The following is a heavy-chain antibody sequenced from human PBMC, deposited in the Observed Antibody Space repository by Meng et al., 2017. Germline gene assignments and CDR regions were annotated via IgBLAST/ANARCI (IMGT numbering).Heavy chain of an antibody. D-gene: IGHD5-12*01. CDR1: VFSLSTSGVG. CDR2: IYWNDDK. Sequence: SGPTLVTPTQTLTLTCTFSVFSLSTSGVGVGWIRQPPGKALEWLALIYWNDDKRYSPSLKSRHTITKDTSKNQVVLTMTNMDPVDTPTYYCAPILRGYSGYVYDYWGQGTLVTVSS. J-gene: IGHJ4*02. CDR3: APILRGYSGYVYDY. V-gene: IGHV2-5*01.